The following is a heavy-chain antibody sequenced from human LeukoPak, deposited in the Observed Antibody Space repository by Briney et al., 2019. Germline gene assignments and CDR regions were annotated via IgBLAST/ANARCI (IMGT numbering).Heavy chain of an antibody. D-gene: IGHD3-9*01. CDR1: GYTPTELS. V-gene: IGHV1-24*01. CDR3: ATESTYYDILTGYYGIID. Sequence: ASVKVSCKVSGYTPTELSMHWVRQAPGKGLEWMGGFDPEDGETIYAQKFQGRVTMTEDTSTDTAYMELSSLRSEDTAVYYCATESTYYDILTGYYGIIDWGQGTLVTVSS. J-gene: IGHJ4*02. CDR2: FDPEDGET.